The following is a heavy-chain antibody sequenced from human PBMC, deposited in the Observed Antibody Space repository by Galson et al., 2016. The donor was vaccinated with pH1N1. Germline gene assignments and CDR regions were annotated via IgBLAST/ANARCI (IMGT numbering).Heavy chain of an antibody. CDR1: GFTFDDYA. V-gene: IGHV3-9*01. CDR3: AKVVGHLSGYYDY. CDR2: ISWNSGSI. Sequence: PRLSCAASGFTFDDYAMHWVRQAPGKGLEWVSGISWNSGSIGYADSVKGRFTISRDNAKKSLYLQMNSLRAEDTALYYCAKVVGHLSGYYDYWGQGTLVTVSS. D-gene: IGHD3-9*01. J-gene: IGHJ4*02.